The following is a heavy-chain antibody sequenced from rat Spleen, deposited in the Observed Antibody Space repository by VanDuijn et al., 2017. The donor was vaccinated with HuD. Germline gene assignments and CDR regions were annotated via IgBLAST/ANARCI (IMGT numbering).Heavy chain of an antibody. CDR1: GFTFNNYG. CDR2: FSYDGFTT. CDR3: ARNGYNSYFAY. V-gene: IGHV5-29*01. J-gene: IGHJ2*01. D-gene: IGHD1-9*01. Sequence: EVQLVESGGGLVQPGRSLKLSCAASGFTFNNYGMAWVRQAPTKGLEWVATFSYDGFTTYYRDSVRGRFTISSDDAKTTLYLQMDSLRSEDTATYDCARNGYNSYFAYWGQGVMVTVSS.